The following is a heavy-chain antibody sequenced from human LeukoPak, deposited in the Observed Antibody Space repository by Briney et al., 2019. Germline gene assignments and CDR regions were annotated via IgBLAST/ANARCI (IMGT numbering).Heavy chain of an antibody. J-gene: IGHJ4*02. CDR1: GITFSSYA. D-gene: IGHD1-1*01. Sequence: GGSLRLSCAASGITFSSYAMHWVRQAPGKGLEWVAVISYDGNNKYYVDSVKGRFTISRDNSKNTLYLQMDSLSAEDTAVYYCARDRVNWNDVGGLFDYWGQGTLVTVSS. CDR3: ARDRVNWNDVGGLFDY. V-gene: IGHV3-30*14. CDR2: ISYDGNNK.